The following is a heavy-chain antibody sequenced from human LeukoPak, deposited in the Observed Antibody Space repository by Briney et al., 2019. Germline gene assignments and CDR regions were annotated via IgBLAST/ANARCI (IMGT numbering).Heavy chain of an antibody. CDR3: ARGATISDTGYFVF. CDR2: IDHRGDT. Sequence: SETLSLTCAVYGGSFSRYYWSWIRQSPGKGLEWIAEIDHRGDTNYNSSVKSRVTISVDTSKNQFSLKVRSLSAADTAVYYCARGATISDTGYFVFWGQATLVTVSS. V-gene: IGHV4-34*01. D-gene: IGHD2-21*02. J-gene: IGHJ4*03. CDR1: GGSFSRYY.